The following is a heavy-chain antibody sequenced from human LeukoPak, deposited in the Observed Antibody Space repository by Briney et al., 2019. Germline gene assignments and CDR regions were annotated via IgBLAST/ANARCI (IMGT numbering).Heavy chain of an antibody. CDR3: ARGLVAGRYFDRKNWFDP. Sequence: ASVKVSCKASGYTFTSYDINWVRQATGQGLEWMGWMNPNSGNTGYAQKFQGRVTITRNTSISTAYMELSSLRSEDTAVYYCARGLVAGRYFDRKNWFDPWGQGTLVTVSS. J-gene: IGHJ5*02. D-gene: IGHD3-9*01. V-gene: IGHV1-8*03. CDR2: MNPNSGNT. CDR1: GYTFTSYD.